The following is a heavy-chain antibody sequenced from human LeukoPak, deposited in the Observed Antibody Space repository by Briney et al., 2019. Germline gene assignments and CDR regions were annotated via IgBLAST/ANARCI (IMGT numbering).Heavy chain of an antibody. CDR3: ARLGYCGGGSCYSSGTFDY. CDR2: IYPGDSDT. Sequence: GESLKISCKGSGYSFTSAWIGWVRQMPGKGLEWMGIIYPGDSDTRYSPSFQGQVTISADKSISTAYLQWSSLKASDTAIYYCARLGYCGGGSCYSSGTFDYWGQGTLVTVPS. D-gene: IGHD2-15*01. V-gene: IGHV5-51*01. J-gene: IGHJ4*02. CDR1: GYSFTSAW.